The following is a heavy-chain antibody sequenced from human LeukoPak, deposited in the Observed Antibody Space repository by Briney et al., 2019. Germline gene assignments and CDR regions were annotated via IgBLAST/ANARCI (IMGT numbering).Heavy chain of an antibody. D-gene: IGHD6-19*01. Sequence: ASVKVSCKASGYAFISYDINWVRQATVQGLEWMGRNIPILGIANYAQKFQGRVTITADKSTSTAYMELSSLRSEDTAVYYCARDKYGTISIAVAGPSYWGQGTLVTVSS. CDR3: ARDKYGTISIAVAGPSY. CDR2: NIPILGIA. CDR1: GYAFISYD. J-gene: IGHJ4*02. V-gene: IGHV1-69*04.